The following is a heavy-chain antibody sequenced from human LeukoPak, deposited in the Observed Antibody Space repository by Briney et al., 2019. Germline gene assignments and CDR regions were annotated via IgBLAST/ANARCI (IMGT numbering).Heavy chain of an antibody. D-gene: IGHD3-10*01. CDR3: ARQSLLWFGETGGDFYFDY. V-gene: IGHV4-59*01. J-gene: IGHJ4*02. CDR2: IYYSGST. CDR1: GGSISSYY. Sequence: SETLSLTCTVSGGSISSYYWSWIRQPPGKGLEWIGYIYYSGSTNYNPSLKSRVTISVDTSKSQFSLKLSSVTAADTAVYYCARQSLLWFGETGGDFYFDYWGQGTLVTVSS.